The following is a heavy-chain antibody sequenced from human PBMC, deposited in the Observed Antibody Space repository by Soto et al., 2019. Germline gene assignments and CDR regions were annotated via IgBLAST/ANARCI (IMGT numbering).Heavy chain of an antibody. V-gene: IGHV4-59*08. J-gene: IGHJ2*01. CDR1: GGSISSYY. CDR2: IYYSGST. Sequence: QVQLQESGPGLVKPSETLSLTCTVSGGSISSYYWSWIRQPPGKGLEWIGYIYYSGSTNYNPSLKSRVAISVDTSKNQFSLKLSSVTAADXAXXXXXXXXWYFDLWGRGTLVTVSS. CDR3: XXXXWYFDL.